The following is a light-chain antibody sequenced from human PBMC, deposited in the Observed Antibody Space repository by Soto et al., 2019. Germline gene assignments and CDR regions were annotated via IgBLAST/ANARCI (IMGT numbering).Light chain of an antibody. CDR1: SSNIGAGYD. Sequence: SVLTQPPSVSGAPGQRVTISCTGSSSNIGAGYDVHWYQQLPGTAPKLLIYGNSNRPSGVPDRFSGSKSGTSASPAITGLQAEDEADYYCQSYDSSLSGSYVFGTGTKVTVL. CDR2: GNS. J-gene: IGLJ1*01. CDR3: QSYDSSLSGSYV. V-gene: IGLV1-40*01.